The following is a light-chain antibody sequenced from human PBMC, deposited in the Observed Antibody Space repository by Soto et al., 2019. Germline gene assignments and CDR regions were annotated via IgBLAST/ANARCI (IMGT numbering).Light chain of an antibody. CDR3: QQYGSSLWT. CDR1: QSVSSSY. Sequence: NMLKMSLCALSLSTGERDTLSCRASQSVSSSYLAWYQQKPGQAPRLLIYGASSRATGIPDRFSGSGSGTDFTLTISRLEPEDFAVYYCQQYGSSLWTFGQGAIVDIK. V-gene: IGKV3-20*01. J-gene: IGKJ1*01. CDR2: GAS.